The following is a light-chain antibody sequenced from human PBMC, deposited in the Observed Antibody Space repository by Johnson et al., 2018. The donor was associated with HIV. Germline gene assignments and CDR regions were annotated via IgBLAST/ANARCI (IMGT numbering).Light chain of an antibody. J-gene: IGLJ1*01. CDR3: GTWDSSLSAGGANYV. Sequence: QSVLTQPPSVSAAPGQKVTISCSGSSSDIGKNYVSWYQQLPGTAPKLLVYENNKRPSGIPDRFSGSKSGTSATLGITGLWPGDEADYYCGTWDSSLSAGGANYVFGTGTKVTVL. V-gene: IGLV1-51*02. CDR2: ENN. CDR1: SSDIGKNY.